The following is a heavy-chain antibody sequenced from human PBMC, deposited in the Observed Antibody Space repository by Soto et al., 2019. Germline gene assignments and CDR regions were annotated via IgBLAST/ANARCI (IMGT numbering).Heavy chain of an antibody. J-gene: IGHJ6*02. CDR1: GFTFSSYD. Sequence: EVQLVESGGGLVQPGGSLRLSCAASGFTFSSYDMHWVRQSTGKGLEWVSAIGTAGDTYYPGSVKGRFTISRENAKNSLYLQMNSLRAEDTAVYYCARSCLYDFWNGYPPHLDVWGQGTTVTVSS. CDR2: IGTAGDT. CDR3: ARSCLYDFWNGYPPHLDV. D-gene: IGHD3-3*01. V-gene: IGHV3-13*01.